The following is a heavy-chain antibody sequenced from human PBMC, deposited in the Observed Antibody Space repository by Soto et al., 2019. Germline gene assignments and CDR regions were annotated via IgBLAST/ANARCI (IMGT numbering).Heavy chain of an antibody. D-gene: IGHD3-22*01. V-gene: IGHV1-24*01. CDR1: GYTLTELS. Sequence: GASVKVSCKVSGYTLTELSMHWVRQAPGKGLEWMGGFDPEDGETIYAQKFQGRVTMTEDTSTDTAYMELSSLRSEDTAVYYCATTHYDSSGYDYFDYWGQGTLVTVSS. CDR3: ATTHYDSSGYDYFDY. CDR2: FDPEDGET. J-gene: IGHJ4*02.